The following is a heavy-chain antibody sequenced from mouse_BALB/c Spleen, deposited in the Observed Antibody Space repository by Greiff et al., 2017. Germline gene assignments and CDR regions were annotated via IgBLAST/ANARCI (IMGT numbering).Heavy chain of an antibody. CDR1: GYSITSDYA. Sequence: EVQLVESGPGLVKPSQSLSLTCTVTGYSITSDYAWNWIRQFPGNKLEWMGYISYSGSTSYNPSLKSRISITRDTSKNQFFLQLNSVTTEDTATYYCARSRSTMITDWYFDVWGAGTTVTVSS. CDR2: ISYSGST. J-gene: IGHJ1*01. CDR3: ARSRSTMITDWYFDV. V-gene: IGHV3-2*02. D-gene: IGHD2-4*01.